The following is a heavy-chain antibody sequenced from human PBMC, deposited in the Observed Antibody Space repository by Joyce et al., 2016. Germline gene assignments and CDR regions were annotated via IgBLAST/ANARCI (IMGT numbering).Heavy chain of an antibody. CDR2: TYHTGST. CDR1: GGSISSGDYS. D-gene: IGHD5-12*01. Sequence: QLQLQESGSGLVKPSQTLSLTCAVSGGSISSGDYSWSWIRQPPGKGLEWIGYTYHTGSTYYNPSLTSRVTIAVDRSKNQFSLKLSSVTAADTAVYYCARASEYNAYHWFDPWGQGTLVTVSS. V-gene: IGHV4-30-2*01. CDR3: ARASEYNAYHWFDP. J-gene: IGHJ5*02.